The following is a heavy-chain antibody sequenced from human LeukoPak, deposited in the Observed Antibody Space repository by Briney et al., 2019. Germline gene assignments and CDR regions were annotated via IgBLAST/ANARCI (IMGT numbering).Heavy chain of an antibody. V-gene: IGHV4-34*01. Sequence: SETLSLTCAVYGGSFSGYYWSWIRQPPGKGLEWIGEINHSGSTNYNPSLKSRVTISVDTSKNQFSLKLSSVTAADTAVYYCAREYYYGSGSYPFDYWGQGTLVTVSS. CDR1: GGSFSGYY. D-gene: IGHD3-10*01. CDR3: AREYYYGSGSYPFDY. CDR2: INHSGST. J-gene: IGHJ4*02.